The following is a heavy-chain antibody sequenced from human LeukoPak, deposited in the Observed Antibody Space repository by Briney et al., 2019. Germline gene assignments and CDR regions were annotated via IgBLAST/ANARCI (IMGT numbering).Heavy chain of an antibody. Sequence: PGGSLRLSCAVSGFFLNNYGMTWVRQAPGKELEWVSGNNWNGGSTGYADSVKGRFTISRDNAKNCLYLQMNSLRAEDTALYYCARTRTSGGYSASDYWGQGTLVTVSS. D-gene: IGHD3-10*01. CDR1: GFFLNNYG. V-gene: IGHV3-20*04. CDR2: NNWNGGST. CDR3: ARTRTSGGYSASDY. J-gene: IGHJ4*02.